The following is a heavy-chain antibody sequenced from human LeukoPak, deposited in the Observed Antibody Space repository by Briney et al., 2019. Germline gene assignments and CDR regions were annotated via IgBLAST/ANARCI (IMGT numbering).Heavy chain of an antibody. J-gene: IGHJ4*02. CDR2: ISYSGST. CDR1: GGSISSYY. Sequence: PSETLSLTCTVSGGSISSYYWSWIRQPPGRGLEWIAYISYSGSTNYNPSLKSRVTISADTSKNQFSLKLSSVTAADTAVYYCARKYYYDRSTYYFDYWGQGTLVTVSS. D-gene: IGHD3-22*01. V-gene: IGHV4-59*01. CDR3: ARKYYYDRSTYYFDY.